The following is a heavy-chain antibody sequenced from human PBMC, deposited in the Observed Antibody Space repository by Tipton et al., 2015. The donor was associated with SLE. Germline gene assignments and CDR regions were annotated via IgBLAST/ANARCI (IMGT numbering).Heavy chain of an antibody. J-gene: IGHJ6*02. V-gene: IGHV3-33*01. CDR2: IWYDGGNK. Sequence: SLRLSCAASGFTFSNYGIHWVRQAPGKGLEWVGVIWYDGGNKFYADSVNGRIIISRDDSKKTVYLQVNNLRAEDTAVYYCARDLLPGTSITTAYYWGLDVWGQGTTVTVS. CDR3: ARDLLPGTSITTAYYWGLDV. D-gene: IGHD2-8*01. CDR1: GFTFSNYG.